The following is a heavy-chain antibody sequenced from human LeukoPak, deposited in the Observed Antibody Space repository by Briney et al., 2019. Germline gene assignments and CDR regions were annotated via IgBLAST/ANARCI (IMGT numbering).Heavy chain of an antibody. D-gene: IGHD7-27*01. CDR1: GGSISSYY. V-gene: IGHV4-59*01. CDR3: ARSNWGSEYYDAFDI. CDR2: IYYRGST. J-gene: IGHJ3*02. Sequence: PSETLSLTCTVSGGSISSYYWSWIRQPPGKGLEWIAYIYYRGSTNYNPSLKSRVTISVDTSKNQFSLKLRSVTAADTAVYYCARSNWGSEYYDAFDIWGQGTMVTVSS.